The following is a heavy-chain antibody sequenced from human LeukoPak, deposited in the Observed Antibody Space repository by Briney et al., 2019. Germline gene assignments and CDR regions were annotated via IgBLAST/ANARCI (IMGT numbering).Heavy chain of an antibody. Sequence: GGSLRLSCRDSGIDFGSFAMSWVRQAPGKGLEWVAAIGGTGASTNYAESMMGRFIISRDNSQNSLHLQMNSLRADDTAVYYCARHLCLCTTTKCPRGPFDSWGQGTLVTVSS. D-gene: IGHD2-2*01. CDR3: ARHLCLCTTTKCPRGPFDS. J-gene: IGHJ4*02. CDR1: GIDFGSFA. V-gene: IGHV3-23*01. CDR2: IGGTGAST.